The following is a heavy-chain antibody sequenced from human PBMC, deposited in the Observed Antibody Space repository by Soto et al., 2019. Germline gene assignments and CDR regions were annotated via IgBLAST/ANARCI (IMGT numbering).Heavy chain of an antibody. D-gene: IGHD6-13*01. CDR3: AKENGYSSSWFEFDY. J-gene: IGHJ4*02. Sequence: PGGSLRLSCAASGFTFSSYSMNWVRQAPGKGLEWVSYISSSSRTIYYADSVRGRFTISRDNAKNTLYLQMNSLRAEDTAVYYCAKENGYSSSWFEFDYWGQGTLVTVSS. V-gene: IGHV3-48*01. CDR1: GFTFSSYS. CDR2: ISSSSRTI.